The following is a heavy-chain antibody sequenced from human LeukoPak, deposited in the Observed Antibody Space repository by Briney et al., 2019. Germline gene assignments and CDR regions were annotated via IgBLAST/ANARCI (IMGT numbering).Heavy chain of an antibody. CDR2: IKEDGSEK. CDR1: GFTFNRDC. V-gene: IGHV3-7*01. D-gene: IGHD6-19*01. J-gene: IGHJ4*02. Sequence: GGSLRLSCTVSGFTFNRDCTAWVRQAPGKGLEWVANIKEDGSEKNYVDSVKGRFTISRDNAENSVYLQMNDLRAEDTGVYYCVTKEPSTSGWSYWGQGTLVTVSS. CDR3: VTKEPSTSGWSY.